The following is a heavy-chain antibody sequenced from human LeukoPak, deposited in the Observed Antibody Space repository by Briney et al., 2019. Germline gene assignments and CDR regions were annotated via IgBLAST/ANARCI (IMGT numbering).Heavy chain of an antibody. CDR2: ISHEGSAK. D-gene: IGHD6-19*01. J-gene: IGHJ4*02. V-gene: IGHV3-30*03. CDR1: GFTFSSYG. CDR3: ARTREQWQVLDY. Sequence: SGGSLRLSCAASGFTFSSYGMHWVRQAPGKGLEWVAFISHEGSAKYHADSVKGRFTVSRDNSKNMAYLQMNSLRAEDTAVYYCARTREQWQVLDYWGQGTLVIVSS.